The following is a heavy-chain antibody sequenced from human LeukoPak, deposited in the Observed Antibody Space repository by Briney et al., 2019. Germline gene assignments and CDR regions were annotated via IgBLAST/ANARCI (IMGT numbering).Heavy chain of an antibody. CDR3: ARGIGTSKREYFDY. Sequence: GGSLRLSCAASGFTFSSYSMNWVRQAPGKGLEWVSYISSGSSTIYYADSVKGRFTISRDNAKNTLYLQMNSLRAEDTAVYYCARGIGTSKREYFDYWGQGTLVTVSS. D-gene: IGHD3-10*01. CDR1: GFTFSSYS. CDR2: ISSGSSTI. J-gene: IGHJ4*02. V-gene: IGHV3-48*04.